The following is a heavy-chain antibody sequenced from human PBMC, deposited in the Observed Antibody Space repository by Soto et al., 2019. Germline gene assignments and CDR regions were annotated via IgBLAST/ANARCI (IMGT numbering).Heavy chain of an antibody. J-gene: IGHJ5*02. CDR1: GYTFTSYG. CDR3: ARVVRSVTARKGYWFDP. Sequence: QVQLVQSGAEVKKPGASVKVSCKASGYTFTSYGISWVRQAPGQGLEWMGWISAYNGNANYAQKLQGRVTMTTDTSTSTAYMELRSLRSDDTAVYYCARVVRSVTARKGYWFDPWGQGTLVTVSS. D-gene: IGHD6-6*01. V-gene: IGHV1-18*01. CDR2: ISAYNGNA.